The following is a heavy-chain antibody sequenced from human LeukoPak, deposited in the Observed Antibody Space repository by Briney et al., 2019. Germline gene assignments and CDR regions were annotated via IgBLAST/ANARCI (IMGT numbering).Heavy chain of an antibody. V-gene: IGHV5-51*01. CDR3: ARHPLYNWNYFDY. D-gene: IGHD1-20*01. CDR2: IYPGDSDT. Sequence: GASVKISCKGSGYSFTSYWIGGGRRMPGKGLEGRGIIYPGDSDTRYSPSFQGQVTISADKSISTAYLQWSSLKASDTAMYYCARHPLYNWNYFDYWGQGTLVTVSS. J-gene: IGHJ4*02. CDR1: GYSFTSYW.